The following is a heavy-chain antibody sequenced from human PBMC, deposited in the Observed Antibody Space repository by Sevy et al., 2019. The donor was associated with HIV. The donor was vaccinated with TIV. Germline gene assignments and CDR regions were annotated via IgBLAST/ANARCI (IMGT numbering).Heavy chain of an antibody. V-gene: IGHV3-30*04. CDR2: ISYDGSFT. J-gene: IGHJ4*02. CDR3: ARSQSSSWHYFDY. Sequence: GGSLRLSCAASGFIFSDYTLHWVHQAPDTGLEWVAVISYDGSFTYYADSVEGRFTISRDNSKNTLFLQMNSLRHEDTAVYYCARSQSSSWHYFDYWGQGTLVTVSS. CDR1: GFIFSDYT. D-gene: IGHD6-13*01.